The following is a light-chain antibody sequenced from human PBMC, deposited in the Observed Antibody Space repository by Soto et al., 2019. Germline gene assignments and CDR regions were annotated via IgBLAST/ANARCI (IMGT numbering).Light chain of an antibody. J-gene: IGKJ1*01. Sequence: AIQLTQSPSSLSASVGDRVTITCRASQGISSALAWYQQKPGKPPKLLIYDASSLESGVPSRFSCSGSGTDFALTISSLQPEDFAAYYCQQFNSYLRTFGQGTKVEIK. CDR2: DAS. CDR3: QQFNSYLRT. V-gene: IGKV1-13*02. CDR1: QGISSA.